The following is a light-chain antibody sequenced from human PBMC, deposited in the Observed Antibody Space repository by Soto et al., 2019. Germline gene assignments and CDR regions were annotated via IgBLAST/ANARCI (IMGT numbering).Light chain of an antibody. V-gene: IGLV1-44*01. J-gene: IGLJ2*01. CDR3: AAWDDSLNAVV. CDR2: GHN. Sequence: QSVLTQPPSASGTPGQRVTISCSGSSSNIGSNTVNWYQQLPGTAPKLLIYGHNLRPSGVPDRFSGSKSGTSASLAISGLQSEDEAEYYCAAWDDSLNAVVFGGGTKLTVL. CDR1: SSNIGSNT.